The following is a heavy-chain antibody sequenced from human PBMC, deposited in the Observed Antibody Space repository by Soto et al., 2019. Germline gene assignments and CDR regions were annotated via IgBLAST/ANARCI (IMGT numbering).Heavy chain of an antibody. Sequence: QITLKESGPPLVKPTQTLTLTCTFSGFSLSTSGVGVGWIRQPPGKALEWLALIYWDDDKRYSPSLKSRLTITKDTSKNQVVLTKTNMDPVDTATYYCAHSPHYYDSSGYYPVHFDYWGQGTLVTVSS. CDR1: GFSLSTSGVG. D-gene: IGHD3-22*01. J-gene: IGHJ4*02. CDR3: AHSPHYYDSSGYYPVHFDY. V-gene: IGHV2-5*02. CDR2: IYWDDDK.